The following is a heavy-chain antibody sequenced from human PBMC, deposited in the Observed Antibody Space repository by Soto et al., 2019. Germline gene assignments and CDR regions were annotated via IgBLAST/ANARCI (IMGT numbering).Heavy chain of an antibody. V-gene: IGHV5-51*01. CDR3: AIPIIAAAGTYYFDY. CDR1: GYSFTSYW. J-gene: IGHJ4*02. CDR2: IYPGDSDT. D-gene: IGHD6-13*01. Sequence: GESLKISCQGSGYSFTSYWIGWVRQMPGKGLEWMGIIYPGDSDTRYSPSFQGQVTISADKSISTAYLQWSSLKASDTAMYYCAIPIIAAAGTYYFDYWGQGTLVTVSS.